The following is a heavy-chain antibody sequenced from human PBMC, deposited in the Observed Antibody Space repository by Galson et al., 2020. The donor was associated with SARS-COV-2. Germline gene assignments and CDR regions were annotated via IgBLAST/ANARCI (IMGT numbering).Heavy chain of an antibody. J-gene: IGHJ4*02. V-gene: IGHV4-59*01. CDR3: ARMYYYDTSRPDF. D-gene: IGHD3-22*01. Sequence: SETLSLTCTVSGDSISGNYWSWIRQSPGKGLEWIGSIYYTGSTNYNPSLKSRVTISVDTSKIQFFLNLHSVTAADTAVYYCARMYYYDTSRPDFWGQGALVTVSS. CDR1: GDSISGNY. CDR2: IYYTGST.